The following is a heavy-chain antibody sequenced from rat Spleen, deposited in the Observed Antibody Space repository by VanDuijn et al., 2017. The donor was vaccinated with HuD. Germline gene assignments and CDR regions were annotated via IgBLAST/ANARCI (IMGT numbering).Heavy chain of an antibody. Sequence: QVQLKESGPGLVQPSQTLSLTCTVSGFSLSSYGVIWVRQPPGKGLVWMGTIWAGGTTNYKSAVQSRLSISRDTSKSQLFLKVTSLQPEDTGTYYCARHAYGGYEAFDYWGQGVMVTVSS. D-gene: IGHD1-11*01. CDR1: GFSLSSYG. CDR2: IWAGGTT. V-gene: IGHV2-72*01. J-gene: IGHJ2*01. CDR3: ARHAYGGYEAFDY.